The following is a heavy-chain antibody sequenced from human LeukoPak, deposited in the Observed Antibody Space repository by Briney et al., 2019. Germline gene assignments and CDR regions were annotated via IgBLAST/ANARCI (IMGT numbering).Heavy chain of an antibody. CDR3: ATTYYDILAGYYNGPFDY. Sequence: GGSLRLFCAASGFTFSRYAMSWVRQAPEKGLEWVSAISGSGGSTYYADSVKGRFTISRDNSKNTLYLQMNSLRAEDTAVYYCATTYYDILAGYYNGPFDYWGQGTLVTVSS. CDR2: ISGSGGST. V-gene: IGHV3-23*01. D-gene: IGHD3-9*01. CDR1: GFTFSRYA. J-gene: IGHJ4*02.